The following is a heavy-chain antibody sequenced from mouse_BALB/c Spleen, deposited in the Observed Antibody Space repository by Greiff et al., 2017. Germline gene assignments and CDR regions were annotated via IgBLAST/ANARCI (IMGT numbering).Heavy chain of an antibody. Sequence: QVQLQQSGAELAKPGASVKMSCKASGYTFTSYWMHWVKQRPGQGLEWIGYINPSTGYTEYNQKFKDKATLTADKSSSTAYMQLSSLTSEDSAVYYCAGYYDGYCTYAMDYWGQGTSVTVSS. CDR2: INPSTGYT. CDR1: GYTFTSYW. J-gene: IGHJ4*01. D-gene: IGHD2-3*01. V-gene: IGHV1-7*01. CDR3: AGYYDGYCTYAMDY.